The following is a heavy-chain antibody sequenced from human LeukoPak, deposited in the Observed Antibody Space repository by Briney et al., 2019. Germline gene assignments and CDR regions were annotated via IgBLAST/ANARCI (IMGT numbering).Heavy chain of an antibody. Sequence: PSETLSLTCSVSDYPISSGHVWGWIRQPPGKGLEWIATISHDGSTYFNPSLKSRVIVSVDTSKNQFSLNLTSVNAADTAVYYCARVLGGSSDAPDYWGQGTLVSVSS. J-gene: IGHJ4*02. V-gene: IGHV4-38-2*02. CDR1: DYPISSGHV. CDR2: ISHDGST. CDR3: ARVLGGSSDAPDY. D-gene: IGHD1-26*01.